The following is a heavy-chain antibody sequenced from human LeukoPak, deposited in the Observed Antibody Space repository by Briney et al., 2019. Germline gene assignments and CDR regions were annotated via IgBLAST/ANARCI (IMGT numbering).Heavy chain of an antibody. V-gene: IGHV1-2*02. D-gene: IGHD3-16*01. J-gene: IGHJ4*02. CDR1: GYTFSGYY. Sequence: ASVKVSCKASGYTFSGYYMHWVRQAPGQGLEWMGWVNPNSGGTKYVQKFQGRVTMTRDTSISTAYMELSRLRSDDTAVYYCASGSLASYFDHWGQGTLVTVSS. CDR3: ASGSLASYFDH. CDR2: VNPNSGGT.